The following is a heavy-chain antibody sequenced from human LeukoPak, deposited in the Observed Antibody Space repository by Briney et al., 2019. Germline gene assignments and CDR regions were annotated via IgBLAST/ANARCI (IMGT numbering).Heavy chain of an antibody. J-gene: IGHJ4*02. CDR3: ARDLGGYNFDY. CDR2: INSGSYSI. D-gene: IGHD5-24*01. Sequence: GGSLRLSCAASGFTFTKYSTNWVRQAPGKGLEWVSYINSGSYSIYYADSVKGRFTISRDNAKDSVYLQMNSLRAEDTAVYYCARDLGGYNFDYWGQGTLVTVSS. V-gene: IGHV3-48*04. CDR1: GFTFTKYS.